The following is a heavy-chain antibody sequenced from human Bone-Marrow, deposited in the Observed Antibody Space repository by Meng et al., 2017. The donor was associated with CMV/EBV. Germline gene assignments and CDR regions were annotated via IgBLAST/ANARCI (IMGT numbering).Heavy chain of an antibody. V-gene: IGHV3-7*01. CDR3: ARTPWATRPPGPCYGMYV. J-gene: IGHJ6*02. Sequence: GESLKISCAASGFTFSSYWMSWVRQAPGKGLEWVANIKQDGSEKYYVDSVKGRFTISRDNAKNSLYLQMNSLRAEGTAVYYCARTPWATRPPGPCYGMYVWGQGTTVTVS. D-gene: IGHD6-6*01. CDR2: IKQDGSEK. CDR1: GFTFSSYW.